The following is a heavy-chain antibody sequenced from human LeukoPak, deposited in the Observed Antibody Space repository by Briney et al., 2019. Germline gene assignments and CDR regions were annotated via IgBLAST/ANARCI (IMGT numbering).Heavy chain of an antibody. CDR3: AKVDSSSWYGADAFDI. Sequence: GGSLRLSCAASGFTFSSYAMSWVRQATGKGVEWVSAISGSGGSTLCADSVRGRFTTDTDNSENTLYLQKNSLRAEDTAVYYCAKVDSSSWYGADAFDIWGQGTMVTVSS. J-gene: IGHJ3*02. CDR1: GFTFSSYA. D-gene: IGHD6-13*01. CDR2: ISGSGGST. V-gene: IGHV3-23*01.